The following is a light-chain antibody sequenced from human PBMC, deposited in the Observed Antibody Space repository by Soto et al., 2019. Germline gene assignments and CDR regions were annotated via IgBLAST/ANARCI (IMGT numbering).Light chain of an antibody. CDR1: QNINTY. V-gene: IGKV1-33*01. CDR2: DAS. CDR3: HQYENLPT. J-gene: IGKJ5*01. Sequence: DIQITQSPSSLSASVGDRVTITCQASQNINTYLNWYQQKPGRAPKLLIYDASNLEAGVPSRFRGSGSGTDFTFTISRLQPEDIATYYCHQYENLPTFGQGTRLQIK.